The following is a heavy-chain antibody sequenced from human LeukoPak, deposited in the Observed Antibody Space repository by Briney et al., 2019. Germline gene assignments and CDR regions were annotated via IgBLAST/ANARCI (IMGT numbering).Heavy chain of an antibody. J-gene: IGHJ5*02. V-gene: IGHV4-30-4*01. Sequence: SETLSLTCTVSGGSIGSGDYYWSWIRQPPGKGLEWIGYIYYSGNSHYDSSLKSRVTIEVDTSKNQFSLKLSSVTAADTAVYYCARDPAQNWFDPWGQGSLVTVSS. CDR1: GGSIGSGDYY. CDR2: IYYSGNS. CDR3: ARDPAQNWFDP.